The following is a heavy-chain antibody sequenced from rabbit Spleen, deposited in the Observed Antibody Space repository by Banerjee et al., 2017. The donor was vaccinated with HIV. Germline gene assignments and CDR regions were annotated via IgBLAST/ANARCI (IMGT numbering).Heavy chain of an antibody. Sequence: QEQLVESGGGLVKPEGSLKLSCTASGFSFSNKAVMCWVRQAPGKGLEWIACINAVTGKPVSRGWGKGRLTSSKPSSTRVLLNMNDLTPADRPTFFWGRGNFYNGVYCEFWSQGPFFTV. V-gene: IGHV1S45*01. J-gene: IGHJ3*01. CDR1: GFSFSNKAV. CDR3: GRGNFYNGVYCEF. CDR2: INAVTGKP. D-gene: IGHD2-1*01.